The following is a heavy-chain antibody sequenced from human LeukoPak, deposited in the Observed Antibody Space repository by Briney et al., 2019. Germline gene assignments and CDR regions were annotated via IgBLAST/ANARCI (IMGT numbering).Heavy chain of an antibody. D-gene: IGHD6-19*01. CDR2: IGASGADT. Sequence: GGSLRLSCTASGFTFSTYAMTWVRQAPGKELDWVSGIGASGADTYYADSVKGRFTISRHNSKNTLYLQMNSLRAEDTAVYYCARGGGSGWYGSAFDIWGQGTMVTVSS. CDR1: GFTFSTYA. J-gene: IGHJ3*02. CDR3: ARGGGSGWYGSAFDI. V-gene: IGHV3-23*01.